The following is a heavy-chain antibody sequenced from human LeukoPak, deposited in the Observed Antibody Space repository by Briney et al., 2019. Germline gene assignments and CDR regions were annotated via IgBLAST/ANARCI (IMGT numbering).Heavy chain of an antibody. CDR2: ISSSSSYT. J-gene: IGHJ6*02. V-gene: IGHV3-21*01. D-gene: IGHD1-1*01. CDR1: GFTFSSYS. CDR3: ARDRGTGNYYYYGMDV. Sequence: KSGGSLRLSCAASGFTFSSYSMNWVRQAPGKGLEWVSSISSSSSYTYYADSVKGRFTISRDNAKNSLYLQMNSLRAEDTAVYYCARDRGTGNYYYYGMDVWGQGTTVTVSS.